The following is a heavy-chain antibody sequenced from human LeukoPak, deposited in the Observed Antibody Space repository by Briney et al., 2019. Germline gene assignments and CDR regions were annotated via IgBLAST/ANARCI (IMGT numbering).Heavy chain of an antibody. D-gene: IGHD3-22*01. Sequence: SETLSLTCSVSGGFISNYYWSWIRQPPGKGLEWIGYIYYSGSTNYNPSLKSRVTISVDTSKNQFSLKLSSVTAADTAVYYCARDYYDSSGYPFDYWGQGTLVTVS. CDR2: IYYSGST. J-gene: IGHJ4*02. CDR3: ARDYYDSSGYPFDY. V-gene: IGHV4-59*12. CDR1: GGFISNYY.